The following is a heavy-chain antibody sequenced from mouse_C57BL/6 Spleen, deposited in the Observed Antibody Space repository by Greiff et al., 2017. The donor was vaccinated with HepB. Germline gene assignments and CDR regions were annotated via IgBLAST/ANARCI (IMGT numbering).Heavy chain of an antibody. CDR3: AREELGRRYFDV. CDR1: GYSITSGYY. Sequence: EVKLMESGPGLVKPSQSLSLTCSVTGYSITSGYYWNWIRQFPGNKLEWMGYISYDGSNNYNPSLKNRISITRDTSKNQFFLKLNSVTTEDTATYYCAREELGRRYFDVWGTGTTVTVSS. CDR2: ISYDGSN. V-gene: IGHV3-6*01. D-gene: IGHD4-1*01. J-gene: IGHJ1*03.